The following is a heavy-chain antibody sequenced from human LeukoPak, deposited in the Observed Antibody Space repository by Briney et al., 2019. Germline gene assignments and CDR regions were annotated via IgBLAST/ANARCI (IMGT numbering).Heavy chain of an antibody. CDR1: GYILIGYY. CDR2: INTNSGGT. CDR3: AKDRSGSYSPAPFDAFDV. J-gene: IGHJ3*01. V-gene: IGHV1-2*02. Sequence: VASVKVSCTVSGYILIGYYVLGARHAPGQGFEGMGWINTNSGGTIFAQKFEGRVTMTRETSINTAYMDLSRLTSDDTAVHYCAKDRSGSYSPAPFDAFDVWAKGEWSPSLQ. D-gene: IGHD1-26*01.